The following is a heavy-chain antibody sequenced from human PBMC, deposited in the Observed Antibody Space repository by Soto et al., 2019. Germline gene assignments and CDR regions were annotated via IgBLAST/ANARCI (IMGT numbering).Heavy chain of an antibody. CDR2: IYHSGST. D-gene: IGHD3-10*01. CDR3: AGAGITGSYYL. CDR1: GGSISSRNW. J-gene: IGHJ4*02. Sequence: TLSLTCTVSGGSISSRNWWSWVRQPPGKGLEWIGEIYHSGSTNYNPSLKSRVTISVDKSKNQFSLKLSSVTAAETAVYYCAGAGITGSYYLWGQGTLVTVSS. V-gene: IGHV4-4*02.